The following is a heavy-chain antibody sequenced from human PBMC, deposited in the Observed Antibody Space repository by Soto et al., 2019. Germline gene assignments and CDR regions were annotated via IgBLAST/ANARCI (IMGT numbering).Heavy chain of an antibody. D-gene: IGHD2-15*01. Sequence: SVRVSCKTSAGTFRSYGISWVRQAPGQGLEWMGGIIPIFGTANYAQKFQGRVTTTADKSTSTAYMELSSLRSEDTAVYYCARDLIEDCSGGSCYVWFDPWG. CDR2: IIPIFGTA. CDR3: ARDLIEDCSGGSCYVWFDP. J-gene: IGHJ5*02. V-gene: IGHV1-69*06. CDR1: AGTFRSYG.